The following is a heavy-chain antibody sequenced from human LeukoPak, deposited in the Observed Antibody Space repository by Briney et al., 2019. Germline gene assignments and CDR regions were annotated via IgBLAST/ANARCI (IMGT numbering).Heavy chain of an antibody. V-gene: IGHV7-4-1*02. CDR3: ARDGPSIVARLRARYSHYYVDV. D-gene: IGHD6-6*01. CDR2: INTNTGNP. CDR1: GYTFTSYS. Sequence: ASVTVSCKASGYTFTSYSMNWVRQAPGQGLEWLGWINTNTGNPTYAQGFTGRFVLSLDTSVSTAYLQISSLKAEDTAVYYCARDGPSIVARLRARYSHYYVDVWGKGTTVTVSS. J-gene: IGHJ6*03.